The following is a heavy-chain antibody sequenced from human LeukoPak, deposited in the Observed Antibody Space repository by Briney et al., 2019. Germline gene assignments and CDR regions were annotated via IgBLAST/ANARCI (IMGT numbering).Heavy chain of an antibody. CDR3: ARDDGAVADLLDY. CDR1: GYTFTSYY. CDR2: INPSGGST. J-gene: IGHJ4*02. D-gene: IGHD6-19*01. Sequence: GASVKVTCKASGYTFTSYYMHWVRQAPGQGLEWMGIINPSGGSTSYAQKFQGRVTMTRDTSTSTVYVELSSLRSEDTAVYYCARDDGAVADLLDYWGQGTLVTVSS. V-gene: IGHV1-46*01.